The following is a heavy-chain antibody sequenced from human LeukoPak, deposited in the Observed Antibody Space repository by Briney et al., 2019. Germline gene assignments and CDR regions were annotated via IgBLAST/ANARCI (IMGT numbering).Heavy chain of an antibody. V-gene: IGHV4-4*02. Sequence: SGTLSLTCDVSGGSIMTTNWWSWVRQPPNKGLEWIGEVHLSGATNYNPSLESRVTMSIDTSKNHLSLELTSVTAADTAMYYCTRESGAFSPFGFWGQGTLVTVFS. CDR1: GGSIMTTNW. J-gene: IGHJ4*02. CDR3: TRESGAFSPFGF. D-gene: IGHD1-26*01. CDR2: VHLSGAT.